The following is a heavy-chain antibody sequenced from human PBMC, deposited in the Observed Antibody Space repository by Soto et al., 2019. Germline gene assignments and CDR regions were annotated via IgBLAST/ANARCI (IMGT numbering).Heavy chain of an antibody. CDR3: VRGPSLGYFQY. J-gene: IGHJ1*01. D-gene: IGHD6-6*01. CDR1: GYTFTNYG. CDR2: ISGDNGDT. V-gene: IGHV1-18*01. Sequence: QVQLVQSGAEVKKPGASVKVSCKASGYTFTNYGTSWVRQAPGQGLKYMGWISGDNGDTHYAQKVQGRVTMTTDTSTNTAYMELRSLRPDDTAVYYCVRGPSLGYFQYWGQGTLVTVSS.